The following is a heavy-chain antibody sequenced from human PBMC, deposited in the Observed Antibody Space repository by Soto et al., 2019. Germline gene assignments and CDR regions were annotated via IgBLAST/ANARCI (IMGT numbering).Heavy chain of an antibody. J-gene: IGHJ4*02. V-gene: IGHV3-23*01. D-gene: IGHD3-16*01. CDR3: AKARDQQWGRRPFDY. CDR1: GFFFSSYT. Sequence: EVQLLESGGGLVQPGGSLRLSCVGSGFFFSSYTMTWVRQAPGKGLEWVSSFSATSENTYYADSVRGRFTISRDNSKNTLLLQMNSLTAEDTAMYYCAKARDQQWGRRPFDYWGQGILVIVSS. CDR2: FSATSENT.